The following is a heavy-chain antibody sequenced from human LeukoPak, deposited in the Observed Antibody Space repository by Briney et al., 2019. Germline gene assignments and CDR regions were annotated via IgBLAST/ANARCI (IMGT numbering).Heavy chain of an antibody. Sequence: PGGSLRLSCAASGFTFSSYAMHWVRQAPGKGLEWVAVISYDGSNKYYADSVKGRFTISRDNSKNTLYLQMNSLRAEDTAVYYCARDTTVTMFLDYWGQGTLVTVSS. V-gene: IGHV3-30*04. J-gene: IGHJ4*02. CDR1: GFTFSSYA. CDR2: ISYDGSNK. D-gene: IGHD4-11*01. CDR3: ARDTTVTMFLDY.